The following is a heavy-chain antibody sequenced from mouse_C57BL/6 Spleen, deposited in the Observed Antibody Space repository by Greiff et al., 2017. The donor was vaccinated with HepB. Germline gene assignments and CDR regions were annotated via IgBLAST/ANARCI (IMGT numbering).Heavy chain of an antibody. J-gene: IGHJ4*01. CDR3: ARFFVYYEDYYAMDY. D-gene: IGHD2-4*01. CDR1: GYTFTSYW. V-gene: IGHV1-52*01. Sequence: QVQLKQPGAELVRPGSSVKLSCKASGYTFTSYWMHWVKQRPIQGLEWIGNIDPSDSETHYNQKFKDKATLTVDKSSSTAYMQLSSLTSEDSAVYYCARFFVYYEDYYAMDYWGQGTSVTVSS. CDR2: IDPSDSET.